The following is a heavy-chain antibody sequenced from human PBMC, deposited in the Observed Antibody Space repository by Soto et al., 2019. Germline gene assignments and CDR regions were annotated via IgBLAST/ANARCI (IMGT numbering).Heavy chain of an antibody. CDR3: AKDLDAFWSGYYSP. Sequence: LRLSCAAYGFTFSSYAMSWVRQAPGKGLEWVSAISGSGGSTYYADSVKGRFTISRDNSKNTLYLQMNSLRAEDTAVYYCAKDLDAFWSGYYSPWGQGNLFTVSP. D-gene: IGHD3-3*01. CDR1: GFTFSSYA. V-gene: IGHV3-23*01. J-gene: IGHJ5*02. CDR2: ISGSGGST.